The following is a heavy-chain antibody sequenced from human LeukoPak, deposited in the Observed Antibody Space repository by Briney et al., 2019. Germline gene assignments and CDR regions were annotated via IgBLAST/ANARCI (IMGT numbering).Heavy chain of an antibody. Sequence: GASVKVSCKASGYTFTSYYMHWVRQAPGQGLEWMGIINPSGGSTSYAQKFQGRVTMTRDTSTSTVYMELSSLRSEDTAVYYCARGALRFLERAYNWFDPWGQGTLVTVSS. J-gene: IGHJ5*02. CDR3: ARGALRFLERAYNWFDP. V-gene: IGHV1-46*01. CDR1: GYTFTSYY. CDR2: INPSGGST. D-gene: IGHD3-3*01.